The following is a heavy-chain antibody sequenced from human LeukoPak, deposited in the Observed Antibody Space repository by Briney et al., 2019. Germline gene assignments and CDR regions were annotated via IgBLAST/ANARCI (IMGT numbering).Heavy chain of an antibody. CDR3: ARGRLRIAVAGYFDY. D-gene: IGHD6-19*01. J-gene: IGHJ4*02. CDR2: INSDGSST. CDR1: GFTFSSYW. Sequence: GGSLRLSCAASGFTFSSYWMHWVRQAPEKGLVWVSRINSDGSSTSYADSVKGRFTISRDNAKNTLYLQMNSLRAEDTAVYYCARGRLRIAVAGYFDYWGQGTLVTVSS. V-gene: IGHV3-74*01.